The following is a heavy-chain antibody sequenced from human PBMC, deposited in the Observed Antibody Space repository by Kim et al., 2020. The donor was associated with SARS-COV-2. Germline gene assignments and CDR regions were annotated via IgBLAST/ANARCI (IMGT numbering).Heavy chain of an antibody. J-gene: IGHJ6*02. CDR2: INHSGST. D-gene: IGHD4-17*01. Sequence: SETLSLTCAVYGGSFSGYYWSWIRQPPGKGLEWIGEINHSGSTNSNPSLKSRVTISVDTSKNQFSLKLRSVTAADTAVYYCARGNAAAVTLYYCGLDVWGQGTTVTVSS. CDR3: ARGNAAAVTLYYCGLDV. CDR1: GGSFSGYY. V-gene: IGHV4-34*01.